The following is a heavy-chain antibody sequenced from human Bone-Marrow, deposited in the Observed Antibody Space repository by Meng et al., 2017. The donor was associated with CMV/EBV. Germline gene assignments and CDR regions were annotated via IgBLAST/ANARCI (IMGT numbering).Heavy chain of an antibody. D-gene: IGHD6-19*01. CDR1: GFTFSNYG. CDR2: ISYDGSNK. Sequence: GESLKISCAASGFTFSNYGMHWVRQAPGKGLEWMAVISYDGSNKYYAGSVKGRFTISRDNSKKTLFLQMNSLRAEDTALYYCAREPSSGIGNFDYWGQGSLVTVSS. CDR3: AREPSSGIGNFDY. V-gene: IGHV3-30*03. J-gene: IGHJ4*02.